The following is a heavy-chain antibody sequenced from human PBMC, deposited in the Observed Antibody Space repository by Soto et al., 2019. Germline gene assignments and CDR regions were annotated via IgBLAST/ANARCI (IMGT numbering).Heavy chain of an antibody. V-gene: IGHV1-2*04. D-gene: IGHD3-3*01. CDR1: GYTFTGYY. CDR2: INPNSGGT. Sequence: GASVKVSCKASGYTFTGYYMHWVRQAPGQGLEWMGWINPNSGGTNYAQKFQGWVTMTRGTSISTAYMELSRLRSDDTAVYYCAREGHDFWSGYHYYYMDVWGKGTTVTVSS. CDR3: AREGHDFWSGYHYYYMDV. J-gene: IGHJ6*03.